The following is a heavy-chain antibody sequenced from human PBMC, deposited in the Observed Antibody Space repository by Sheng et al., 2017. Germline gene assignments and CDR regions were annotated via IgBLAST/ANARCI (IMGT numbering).Heavy chain of an antibody. D-gene: IGHD3-22*01. J-gene: IGHJ3*02. CDR3: ARRLDDYYDSSGYGPNDAFDI. CDR2: IIPILGIA. V-gene: IGHV1-69*02. CDR1: GGTFSSYT. Sequence: QVQLVQSGAEVKKPGSSVKVSCKASGGTFSSYTISWVRQAPGQGLEWMGRIIPILGIANYAQKFQGRVTITADKSTSTAYMELSSLRSEDTAVYYCARRLDDYYDSSGYGPNDAFDIWGQGTMVTVSS.